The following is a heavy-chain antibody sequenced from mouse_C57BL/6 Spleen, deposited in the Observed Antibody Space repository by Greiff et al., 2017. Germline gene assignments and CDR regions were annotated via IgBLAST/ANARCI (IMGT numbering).Heavy chain of an antibody. CDR1: GFTFSDYY. D-gene: IGHD2-5*01. Sequence: EVKLVESEGGLVQPGSSMKLSCTASGFTFSDYYMAWVRQVPEKGLEWVANINYDGSSTYYLDSLKSRFIISRDNAKNILYLQMSSLKSEDTATYYCAREAYYSNYVGYFDVWGTGTTVTVSS. J-gene: IGHJ1*03. V-gene: IGHV5-16*01. CDR2: INYDGSST. CDR3: AREAYYSNYVGYFDV.